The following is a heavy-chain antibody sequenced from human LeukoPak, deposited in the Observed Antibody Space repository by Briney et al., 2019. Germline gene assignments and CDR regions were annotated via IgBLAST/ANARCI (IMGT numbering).Heavy chain of an antibody. CDR3: AGNLHSTMTTVTTNAFDI. CDR1: GGSISSSSYY. Sequence: PSETLSLTCTVSGGSISSSSYYWGWIRQPPGKGLEWIGSIYYSGSTYYNPSLKSRVTISVDTSKNQFSLKLSSVTAADTAVYYCAGNLHSTMTTVTTNAFDIWGQGTMVTVSS. J-gene: IGHJ3*02. D-gene: IGHD4-17*01. V-gene: IGHV4-39*07. CDR2: IYYSGST.